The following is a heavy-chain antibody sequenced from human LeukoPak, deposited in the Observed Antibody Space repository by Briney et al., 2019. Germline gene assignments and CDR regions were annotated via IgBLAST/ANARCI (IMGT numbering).Heavy chain of an antibody. Sequence: PGGSLRLSCAASGFSVSSNYMSWVRQAPGQGLEWVSVLYSGGSTYYADSVKGRFTISRENSKNTLYLRMNSPRAEDTAVYYCARDPIYTSGCFDLWGRGTLVTVSS. V-gene: IGHV3-66*01. CDR2: LYSGGST. D-gene: IGHD6-19*01. CDR1: GFSVSSNY. CDR3: ARDPIYTSGCFDL. J-gene: IGHJ2*01.